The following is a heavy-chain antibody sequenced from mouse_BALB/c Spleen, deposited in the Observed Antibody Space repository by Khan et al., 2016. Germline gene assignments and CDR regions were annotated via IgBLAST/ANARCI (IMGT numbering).Heavy chain of an antibody. V-gene: IGHV5-6-4*01. CDR2: ISSGGSYI. Sequence: EVELVESGGGLVKPGGSLKLSCAAAGFIFSSYTMSWVRQTPEKRLEWVATISSGGSYIYYPASVKGRFTISRDNAKNTLYLQMSSLKSEDTAMYYCTSNYDGYYEFAYWGQGTLVTVSA. J-gene: IGHJ3*01. D-gene: IGHD2-3*01. CDR3: TSNYDGYYEFAY. CDR1: GFIFSSYT.